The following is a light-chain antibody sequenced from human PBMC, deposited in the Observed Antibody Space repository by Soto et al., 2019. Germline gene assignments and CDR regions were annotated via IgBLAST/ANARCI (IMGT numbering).Light chain of an antibody. CDR1: DSDVGGDNY. J-gene: IGLJ7*01. V-gene: IGLV2-14*01. CDR3: SSYTNTFTRV. Sequence: QSALTQPASVSGSPGQSITISCTGTDSDVGGDNYVSWYQQYPGKAPKFIIYGVNTRPSGVSTRFSSSKSGNTASLTISGLRAEDEADYYCSSYTNTFTRVFGGGTQLTVL. CDR2: GVN.